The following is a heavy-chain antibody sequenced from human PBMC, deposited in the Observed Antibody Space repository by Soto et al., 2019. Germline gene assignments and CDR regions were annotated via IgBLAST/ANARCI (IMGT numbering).Heavy chain of an antibody. D-gene: IGHD5-18*01. CDR3: ARMESFGSLNWFDP. Sequence: ASVKVSWKASGYTFTNNDVSWVRQATGQGLEWMGWMNPGSGDTGYAQKFQGRVTMTRDISIATAYMELNSLTSEDTAIYYCARMESFGSLNWFDPWGQGTLVTVSS. CDR2: MNPGSGDT. V-gene: IGHV1-8*02. J-gene: IGHJ5*02. CDR1: GYTFTNND.